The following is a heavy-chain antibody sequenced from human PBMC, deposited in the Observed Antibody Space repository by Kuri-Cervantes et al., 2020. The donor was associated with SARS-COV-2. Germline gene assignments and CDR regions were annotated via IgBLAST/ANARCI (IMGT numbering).Heavy chain of an antibody. D-gene: IGHD6-13*01. J-gene: IGHJ5*02. CDR1: GGSISSHY. CDR2: IYYSGST. Sequence: LRLSCTVSGGSISSHYWSWIRQPPGKGLEWIGYIYYSGSTYYNPSLKSRVTISVDTSKNQFSLKLSSVTAADTAVYYCARVDNHSRYGNNWFDPWGQGTLVTVSS. V-gene: IGHV4-30-4*08. CDR3: ARVDNHSRYGNNWFDP.